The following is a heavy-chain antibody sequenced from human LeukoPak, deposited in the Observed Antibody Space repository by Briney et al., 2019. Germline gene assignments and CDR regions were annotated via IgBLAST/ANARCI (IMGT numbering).Heavy chain of an antibody. CDR3: ARDHSWGGSDY. D-gene: IGHD6-13*01. CDR2: INGAGSSI. V-gene: IGHV3-74*01. CDR1: GFTFSGHW. J-gene: IGHJ4*02. Sequence: GGSLRLSCAASGFTFSGHWICWIRPAPQKGRVWVSRINGAGSSISYADSVQGRFTISRDKSKNTLYLQMHSLRAEDTAVYYCARDHSWGGSDYWGQGTLVIVSS.